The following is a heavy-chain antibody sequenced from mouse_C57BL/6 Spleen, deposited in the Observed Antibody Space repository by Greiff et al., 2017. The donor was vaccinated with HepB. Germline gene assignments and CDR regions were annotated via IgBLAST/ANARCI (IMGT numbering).Heavy chain of an antibody. CDR2: IDPSDSYT. Sequence: QVQLQQSGAELVMPGASVKLSCKASGYTFTSYWMHWVKQRPGQGLEWIGEIDPSDSYTNYNQKFKGKSTLTVDKSSSTAYMQLSSLTSEDSAVYYCSRRGTTVGTYYFYYRGQGPTLPVSS. V-gene: IGHV1-69*01. J-gene: IGHJ2*01. CDR3: SRRGTTVGTYYFYY. CDR1: GYTFTSYW. D-gene: IGHD1-1*01.